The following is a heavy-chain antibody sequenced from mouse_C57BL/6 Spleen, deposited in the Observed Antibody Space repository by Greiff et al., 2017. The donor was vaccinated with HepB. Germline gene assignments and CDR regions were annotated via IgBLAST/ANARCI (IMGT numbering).Heavy chain of an antibody. J-gene: IGHJ4*01. CDR1: GFNINNTY. CDR3: AKGYAMDY. CDR2: IDPANGNT. V-gene: IGHV14-3*01. Sequence: VQLQQSVAELVRPGASVKLSCTASGFNINNTYMHWVKQRPEHGLEWIGRIDPANGNTKYAPKFQGKATITADTSSNTAYLQLSSLTSEDTAIYYCAKGYAMDYWGQGTSVTVSS.